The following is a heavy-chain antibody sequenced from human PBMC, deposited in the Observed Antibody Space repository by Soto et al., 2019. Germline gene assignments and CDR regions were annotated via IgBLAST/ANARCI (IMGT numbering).Heavy chain of an antibody. Sequence: PSQTLSLTCAISGDSVSSNSAAWNWIRQSPSRGLEWLGRTYYRSKWYNDYAVSVKSRITINPDTSKNQFSLQLNSVTPEDTAVYYCARVYSSSFTQYYYYYYGMDVWGQGTTVTVSS. CDR2: TYYRSKWYN. V-gene: IGHV6-1*01. CDR3: ARVYSSSFTQYYYYYYGMDV. D-gene: IGHD6-13*01. CDR1: GDSVSSNSAA. J-gene: IGHJ6*02.